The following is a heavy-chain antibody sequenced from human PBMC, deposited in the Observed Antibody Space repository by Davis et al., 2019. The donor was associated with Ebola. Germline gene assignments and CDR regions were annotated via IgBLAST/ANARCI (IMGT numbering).Heavy chain of an antibody. J-gene: IGHJ4*02. D-gene: IGHD5-18*01. Sequence: SETLSLTCAVSGGSISSGGYSWSWIRQPPGKGLEWIGYIYHSGSTYYNPSLKSRVTISVDRSKNQFSLKLSSVTAADTAVYYCARGGYSYGSLDYWGQGTLVTISS. CDR1: GGSISSGGYS. CDR2: IYHSGST. CDR3: ARGGYSYGSLDY. V-gene: IGHV4-30-2*01.